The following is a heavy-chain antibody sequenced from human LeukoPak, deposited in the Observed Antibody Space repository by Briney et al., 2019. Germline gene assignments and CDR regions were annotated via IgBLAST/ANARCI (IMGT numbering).Heavy chain of an antibody. CDR1: GFTFSSYA. J-gene: IGHJ4*02. Sequence: PGVSLRLSCAASGFTFSSYAMSWVRQAPGKGLEWVSAISGSGGSTYYADSVKGRFTISRDNSKNTLYLQMNSLRAEDTAVYYCAKDNIVLMVYATLSWGQGTLATVSS. CDR3: AKDNIVLMVYATLS. D-gene: IGHD2-8*01. CDR2: ISGSGGST. V-gene: IGHV3-23*01.